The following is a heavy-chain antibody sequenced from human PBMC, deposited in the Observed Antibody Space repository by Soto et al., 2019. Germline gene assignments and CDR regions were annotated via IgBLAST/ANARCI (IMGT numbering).Heavy chain of an antibody. V-gene: IGHV4-39*01. CDR3: ARHPKTYLFDY. CDR1: GGSISSSSYY. Sequence: QLPLQESGPGLVKPSETMSLTCTVSGGSISSSSYYWGWIRQPPGKGLEWIGSIYYSGSTYYNPSLKIRVTISVDMAKSQFSLKMISVTAADTAVYYCARHPKTYLFDYWGQGTLVTVSS. J-gene: IGHJ4*02. CDR2: IYYSGST.